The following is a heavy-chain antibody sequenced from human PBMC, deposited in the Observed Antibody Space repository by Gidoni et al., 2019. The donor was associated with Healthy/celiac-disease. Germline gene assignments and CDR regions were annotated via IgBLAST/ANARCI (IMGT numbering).Heavy chain of an antibody. CDR2: IYPSGST. CDR1: GGSISSGSYY. J-gene: IGHJ4*02. V-gene: IGHV4-61*02. Sequence: QVQLQESGPGLVKPSQTLSLTCTVSGGSISSGSYYGSWIRQPAVKGLEGIGRIYPSGSTNYNPSLKSRVTISVDTSKNQFSLKWSSVTAADTAVYYCARGFGRYSSSWPTPIDYWGQGTLVTVSS. D-gene: IGHD6-13*01. CDR3: ARGFGRYSSSWPTPIDY.